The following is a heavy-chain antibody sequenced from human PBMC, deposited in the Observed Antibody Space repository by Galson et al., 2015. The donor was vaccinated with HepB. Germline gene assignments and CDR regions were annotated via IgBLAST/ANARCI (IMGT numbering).Heavy chain of an antibody. CDR2: ISYDGSNK. Sequence: SLRLSCAASGFTFSSYGMHWVRQAPGKGLEWVAVISYDGSNKYYADSVKGRFTISRDNSKNTLYLQMNSLRAEDTAVYYCAKDWRGLVVVVAATTGPFDPWGQGTLVTVSS. D-gene: IGHD2-15*01. CDR1: GFTFSSYG. CDR3: AKDWRGLVVVVAATTGPFDP. V-gene: IGHV3-30*18. J-gene: IGHJ5*02.